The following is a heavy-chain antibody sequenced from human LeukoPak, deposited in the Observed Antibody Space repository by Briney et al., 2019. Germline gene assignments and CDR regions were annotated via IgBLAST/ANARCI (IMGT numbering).Heavy chain of an antibody. J-gene: IGHJ4*02. CDR1: GFTFSTYA. CDR2: ISGSDGTT. D-gene: IGHD6-13*01. V-gene: IGHV3-23*01. CDR3: ARDSSSSDFDY. Sequence: GGSLRLSCAASGFTFSTYAMSWVRQPPGKGLEWVSGISGSDGTTFYADSVKGRFTISRDNAKNSLFLQMNSLRAEDTAVYYCARDSSSSDFDYWGQGTLVAVSS.